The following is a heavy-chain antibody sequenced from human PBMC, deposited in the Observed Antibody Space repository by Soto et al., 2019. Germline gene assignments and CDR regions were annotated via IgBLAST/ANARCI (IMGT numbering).Heavy chain of an antibody. CDR3: AKRAYSGYVAFDY. D-gene: IGHD5-12*01. V-gene: IGHV3-30*18. CDR2: ISYDGNNK. Sequence: GGSLRLSCAASGFTFRSYGMHWVRQAPGKGLEWVAVISYDGNNKYYADSVKGRFTISRDNSKNTLYLQMNSLRAEDTAFYYCAKRAYSGYVAFDYWGQGTLVTVSS. J-gene: IGHJ4*02. CDR1: GFTFRSYG.